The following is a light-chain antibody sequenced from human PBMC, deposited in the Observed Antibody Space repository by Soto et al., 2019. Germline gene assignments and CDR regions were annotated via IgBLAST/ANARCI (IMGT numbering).Light chain of an antibody. V-gene: IGKV3-20*01. J-gene: IGKJ1*01. Sequence: EIVLTQSPGTLSLSPGERSTLSCMASQSVSSSYLAWYQQKPGQAPRLLIYAASSRATGIPVRFSGSGSGTDFTLSISRLEPEDFAVYYCQHYGSSSWTFGQGTKVDIK. CDR1: QSVSSSY. CDR2: AAS. CDR3: QHYGSSSWT.